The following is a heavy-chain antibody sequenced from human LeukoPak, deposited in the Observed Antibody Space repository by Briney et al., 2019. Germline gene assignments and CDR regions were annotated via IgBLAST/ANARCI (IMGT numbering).Heavy chain of an antibody. CDR1: GFTFSSYL. D-gene: IGHD6-13*01. J-gene: IGHJ4*02. CDR2: IKQDGSEK. CDR3: ARDSGGYSSSFNFDY. V-gene: IGHV3-7*01. Sequence: GGSLRLSCAASGFTFSSYLMSWVRQAPGKGLEWVANIKQDGSEKYYVDSVKGRFTISRDNAKNSLYLQMNSLRAEDTAVYYCARDSGGYSSSFNFDYWGQGALVPSPQ.